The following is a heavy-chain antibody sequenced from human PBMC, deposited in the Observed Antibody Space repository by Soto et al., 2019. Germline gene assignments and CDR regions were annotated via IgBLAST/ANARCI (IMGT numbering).Heavy chain of an antibody. CDR1: GFTFSSYA. CDR2: ISGSGGST. V-gene: IGHV3-23*01. Sequence: GGALRLPCAGSGFTFSSYAMSWVRQAPGKGLEWVSAISGSGGSTYYADSVKGRFTISRDNSKNTLYLQMNSLRAEDTAVYYCAKVPSRLWFGESNFDYWGQGTLVTVSS. CDR3: AKVPSRLWFGESNFDY. D-gene: IGHD3-10*01. J-gene: IGHJ4*02.